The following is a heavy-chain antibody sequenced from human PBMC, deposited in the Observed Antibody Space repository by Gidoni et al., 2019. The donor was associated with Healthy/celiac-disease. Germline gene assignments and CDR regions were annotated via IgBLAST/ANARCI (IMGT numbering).Heavy chain of an antibody. Sequence: EVQLVRSGAEVKKPGESLKISCKGSGYSFTSYWIGWVRQMPGKGLEWMGIIYPGDSDTRYSPSFQGQVTISADKSISTAYLQWSSLKASDTAMYYCARCSGGSCSPYDAFDIWGQGTMVTVSS. CDR1: GYSFTSYW. CDR3: ARCSGGSCSPYDAFDI. CDR2: IYPGDSDT. J-gene: IGHJ3*02. D-gene: IGHD2-15*01. V-gene: IGHV5-51*01.